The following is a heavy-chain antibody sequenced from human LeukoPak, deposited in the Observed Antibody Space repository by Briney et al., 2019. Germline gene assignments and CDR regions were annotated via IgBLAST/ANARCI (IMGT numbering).Heavy chain of an antibody. CDR2: ISYDGSNK. CDR1: GFTFSSYA. J-gene: IGHJ4*02. V-gene: IGHV3-30*01. CDR3: ARDRGSSFDY. Sequence: GGSLRLSCAASGFTFSSYAMHWVRQAPGKGLEWVAVISYDGSNKYYADSVKGRFTLSRDNSKNTLYLQMNSLRAEDTAVYYCARDRGSSFDYWGRGTLVTVSS. D-gene: IGHD6-6*01.